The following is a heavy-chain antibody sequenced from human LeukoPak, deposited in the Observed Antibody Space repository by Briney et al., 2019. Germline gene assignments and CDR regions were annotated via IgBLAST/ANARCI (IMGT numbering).Heavy chain of an antibody. D-gene: IGHD2-15*01. CDR1: GDSFSGYY. CDR3: VRGFCRGDSCYSAEYFQH. V-gene: IGHV4-34*01. CDR2: IIHNGSR. Sequence: PSETLSHTCDVYGDSFSGYYWTWIRQTPEKGLEWIGEIIHNGSRSVNPSLESRVTISVDTSKNQFSLKLTSVTAADTSVYYCVRGFCRGDSCYSAEYFQHWGQGTLVTVSS. J-gene: IGHJ1*01.